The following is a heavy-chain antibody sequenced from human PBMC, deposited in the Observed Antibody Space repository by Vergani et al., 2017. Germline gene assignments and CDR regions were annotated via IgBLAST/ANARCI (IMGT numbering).Heavy chain of an antibody. J-gene: IGHJ6*03. D-gene: IGHD6-6*01. CDR1: GGSFSGYY. Sequence: QVQLQQWGAGLLKPSETLSLTCAVYGGSFSGYYWSWIRQPPGKGLEWIGEINHSGSTNYNPSLKSRVTISVDTSKNQFSLKLSSVTAADTAVYYCARGHRYSSASPEYYYHRGVWGKGTAVTVSS. V-gene: IGHV4-34*01. CDR2: INHSGST. CDR3: ARGHRYSSASPEYYYHRGV.